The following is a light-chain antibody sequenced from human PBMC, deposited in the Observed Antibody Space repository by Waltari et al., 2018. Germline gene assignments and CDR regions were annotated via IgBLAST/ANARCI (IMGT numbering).Light chain of an antibody. V-gene: IGLV3-21*04. CDR3: QVWDYIQGV. J-gene: IGLJ3*02. CDR1: NLGRKS. Sequence: SYVLTQPPSVSVAPEKTARITCGGNNLGRKSVHWYQQKAGQAPVLVIHYDSGRPTGIPERFSGSTSGDTATLSISRVEAGDEADYFCQVWDYIQGVFGGGTKLTVL. CDR2: YDS.